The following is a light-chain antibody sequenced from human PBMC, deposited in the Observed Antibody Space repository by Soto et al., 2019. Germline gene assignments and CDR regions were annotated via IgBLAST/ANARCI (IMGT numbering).Light chain of an antibody. Sequence: EIVLTQSPGTLSLSPGERATLSCRASQSVSNNYLAWYKQKPGQAPRLLIYGASSRATGIPDRFSGSGSGTDFTLTISRLEPEDFEVYYCQQYGSSAWTFGQGTKVDIK. J-gene: IGKJ1*01. V-gene: IGKV3-20*01. CDR3: QQYGSSAWT. CDR1: QSVSNNY. CDR2: GAS.